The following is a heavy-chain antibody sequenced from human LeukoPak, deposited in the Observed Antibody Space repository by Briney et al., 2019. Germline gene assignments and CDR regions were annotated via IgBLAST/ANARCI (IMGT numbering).Heavy chain of an antibody. V-gene: IGHV4-59*08. CDR3: ARLDAGSTGYFDH. CDR2: IYYSGTT. CDR1: GGSMSSYY. D-gene: IGHD2-15*01. Sequence: SETLSLTCTVSGGSMSSYYWTWIRQPPEKGLEWIGYIYYSGTTSYNPSLKSRVTISLDTSKNQFSLNLSSVTAADTAMYYCARLDAGSTGYFDHWGQGTLVTVSS. J-gene: IGHJ4*02.